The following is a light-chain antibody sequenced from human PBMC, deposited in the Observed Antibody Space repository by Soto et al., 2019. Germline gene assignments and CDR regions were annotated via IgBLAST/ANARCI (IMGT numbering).Light chain of an antibody. Sequence: DLPMTQSPSSLSASVGDRVTITCRATQSISNYLNWYQRKPGKAPNLLMYVASNLQGGVPPWFSASGSATEFSRTISSLQTEGVATYDCQQCYITPQKVGQGGKVEIK. CDR2: VAS. V-gene: IGKV1-39*01. CDR3: QQCYITPQK. CDR1: QSISNY. J-gene: IGKJ1*01.